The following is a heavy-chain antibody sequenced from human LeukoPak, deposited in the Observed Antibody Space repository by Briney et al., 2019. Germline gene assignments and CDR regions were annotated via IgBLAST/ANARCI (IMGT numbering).Heavy chain of an antibody. Sequence: SETLSLTCTVSGDSISSSSSYWGWIRQPPGEGLEWIGSIYYSGSTYYNTSLKSRVTISVDTSKNQFSLKLSSVTAADTAVYYCARLYGSGNDYWGQGTLVTVSS. CDR1: GDSISSSSSY. CDR2: IYYSGST. CDR3: ARLYGSGNDY. D-gene: IGHD3-10*01. V-gene: IGHV4-39*07. J-gene: IGHJ4*02.